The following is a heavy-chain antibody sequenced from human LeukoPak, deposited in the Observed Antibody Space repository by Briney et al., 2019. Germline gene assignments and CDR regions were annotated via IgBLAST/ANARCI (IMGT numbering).Heavy chain of an antibody. V-gene: IGHV3-7*01. CDR1: GFTFDDYA. CDR2: IKQDGSEK. D-gene: IGHD2-2*01. CDR3: ASPRYCSSTSCYLFY. J-gene: IGHJ4*02. Sequence: GGSLRLSCAASGFTFDDYAMHWVRQAPGKGLEWVANIKQDGSEKYYVDSVKGRFTISRDNAKNSLYLQMNSLRAEDTAVYYCASPRYCSSTSCYLFYWGQGTLVTVSS.